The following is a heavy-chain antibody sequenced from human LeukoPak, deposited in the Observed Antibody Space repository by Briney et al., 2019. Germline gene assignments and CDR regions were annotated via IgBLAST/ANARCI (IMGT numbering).Heavy chain of an antibody. CDR2: IWYDGSNK. J-gene: IGHJ6*04. CDR3: ARAGKKVRGGYYYGMDV. V-gene: IGHV3-33*01. CDR1: GFTFSSYG. Sequence: PGGSLRLSCAASGFTFSSYGMHWVRQAPGKGLEWVAVIWYDGSNKYYADSVKGRFTISRDNSKDTLYLQMNSLRAEDTAVYYCARAGKKVRGGYYYGMDVWGKGTTVTVSS. D-gene: IGHD3-10*01.